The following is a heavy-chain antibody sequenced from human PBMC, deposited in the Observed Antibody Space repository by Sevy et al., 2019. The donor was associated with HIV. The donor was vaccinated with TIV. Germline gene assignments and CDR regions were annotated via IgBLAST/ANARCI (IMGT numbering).Heavy chain of an antibody. CDR2: IYYSGST. D-gene: IGHD3-10*01. CDR1: GGSISSSSYY. CDR3: ARIGRPITMVRGGVDY. J-gene: IGHJ4*02. V-gene: IGHV4-39*01. Sequence: SETLSLTCTVSGGSISSSSYYWGWIRQPPGKGLEWIGSIYYSGSTYYNPSLKSRVTISVGTSKNQFSLKLSSVTAADTAVYYCARIGRPITMVRGGVDYWGQGTLVTVSS.